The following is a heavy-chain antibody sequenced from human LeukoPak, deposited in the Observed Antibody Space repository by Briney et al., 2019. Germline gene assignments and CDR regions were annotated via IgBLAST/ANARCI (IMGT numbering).Heavy chain of an antibody. Sequence: PSETLSLTCTVSGGSISSSNYYWGWIRQPPGKGLEWIGSIYYTGSTHYNPSLKSRVTISIDTSKNQFSLNLNSVTAADTAVYYCARPYSDYQILDFDSWGQGTLVTVSS. CDR3: ARPYSDYQILDFDS. D-gene: IGHD5-12*01. V-gene: IGHV4-39*01. CDR2: IYYTGST. J-gene: IGHJ4*02. CDR1: GGSISSSNYY.